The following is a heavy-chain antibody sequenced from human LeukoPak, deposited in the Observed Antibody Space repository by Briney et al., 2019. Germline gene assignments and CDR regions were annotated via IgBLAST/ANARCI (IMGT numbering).Heavy chain of an antibody. CDR2: IYYSGST. CDR3: AGVVAFWSGYFDY. CDR1: GGSINNYY. Sequence: SQTLSLTCSVSGGSINNYYWSWIRQPPPTGQEWMGYIYYSGSTDYNPSLKSRVTITLYTSKNQFCLKLNSVSAADTDVYDCAGVVAFWSGYFDYWGQGTLVTVAS. J-gene: IGHJ4*02. V-gene: IGHV4-59*01. D-gene: IGHD3-3*01.